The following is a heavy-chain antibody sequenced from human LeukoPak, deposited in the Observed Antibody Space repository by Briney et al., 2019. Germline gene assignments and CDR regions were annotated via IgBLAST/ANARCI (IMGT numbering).Heavy chain of an antibody. J-gene: IGHJ2*01. D-gene: IGHD4-17*01. CDR3: AREDGDYGTADFDL. CDR2: ISSSSSYI. CDR1: GFTFSSYS. V-gene: IGHV3-21*01. Sequence: GGSLRLSCAASGFTFSSYSMNWVRQAPGQGLEWVSSISSSSSYIHYADSVKVRFTISRDNAKNSLYLQMNSLRAEDTAVYYCAREDGDYGTADFDLWGRGTLVTVSS.